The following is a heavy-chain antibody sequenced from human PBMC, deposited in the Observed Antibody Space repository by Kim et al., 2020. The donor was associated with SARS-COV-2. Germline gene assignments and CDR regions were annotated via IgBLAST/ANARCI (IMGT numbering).Heavy chain of an antibody. Sequence: GGSLRLSCAASGFTFSSYAMHWVRQAPGKGLEWVAVISYDGSNKYYADSVKGRFTISRDNSKNTLYLQMNSLRAEDTAVYYCARDPQYYDFWSGRRSWF. J-gene: IGHJ5*01. CDR2: ISYDGSNK. V-gene: IGHV3-30*04. CDR3: ARDPQYYDFWSGRRSWF. CDR1: GFTFSSYA. D-gene: IGHD3-3*01.